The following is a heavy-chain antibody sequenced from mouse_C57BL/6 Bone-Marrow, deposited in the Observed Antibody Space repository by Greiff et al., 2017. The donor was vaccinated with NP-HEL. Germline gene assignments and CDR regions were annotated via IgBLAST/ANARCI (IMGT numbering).Heavy chain of an antibody. J-gene: IGHJ3*01. CDR3: AREGGLRHWFAY. Sequence: EVMLVESGGGLVKPGGSLKLSCAASGFTFSSYAMSWVRQTPEKRLEWVATISDGGSHTYYPDNVKGRFTISRDNAKNNLYLQMSHLKSEDTAMYYCAREGGLRHWFAYWGQGTLVTVSA. CDR1: GFTFSSYA. D-gene: IGHD2-4*01. CDR2: ISDGGSHT. V-gene: IGHV5-4*01.